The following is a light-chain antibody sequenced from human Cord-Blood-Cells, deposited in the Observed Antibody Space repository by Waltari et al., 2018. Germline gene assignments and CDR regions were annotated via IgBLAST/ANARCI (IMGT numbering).Light chain of an antibody. CDR2: QDS. CDR3: QAWDSSTVV. CDR1: KLGDKY. J-gene: IGLJ2*01. V-gene: IGLV3-1*01. Sequence: SYELTQPPSVSVSPGQTARITCSGDKLGDKYACWYQQKPGQSPVLVIYQDSKRPSGIPERVSGSNAGNTATLTISGTQARDEADYYCQAWDSSTVVFGGGTKLTVL.